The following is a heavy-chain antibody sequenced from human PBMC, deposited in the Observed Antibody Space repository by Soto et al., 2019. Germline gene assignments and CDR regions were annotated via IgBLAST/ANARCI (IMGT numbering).Heavy chain of an antibody. CDR1: GDSVSTNSYS. D-gene: IGHD2-2*03. Sequence: QLQLQESGPGLVKPSETLSLTCTVSGDSVSTNSYSWGWIRQSPGKGLEWIGTIYSSENTYYNPSLLSRVTISVDTSKNEFSLRLSSVTAADTAVYYCARLNGYCISTNCRGYYGMDVWGQGTTVTVSS. CDR2: IYSSENT. CDR3: ARLNGYCISTNCRGYYGMDV. J-gene: IGHJ6*02. V-gene: IGHV4-39*01.